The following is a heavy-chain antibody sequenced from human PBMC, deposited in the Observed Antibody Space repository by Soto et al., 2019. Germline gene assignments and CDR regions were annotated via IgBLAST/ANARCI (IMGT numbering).Heavy chain of an antibody. CDR1: GYSCTSYG. Sequence: QVQLVQSGADVNKPGSSGKVSCKASGYSCTSYGISWLRQAPGQGIGWMGWISAYNGNTNYAQNIQGRVTMTTDTSTITAYMELRSLRSDDTAVSYCARRFTPNSGSYLGWFDPWGQGTLVTVYS. CDR2: ISAYNGNT. J-gene: IGHJ5*02. CDR3: ARRFTPNSGSYLGWFDP. D-gene: IGHD1-26*01. V-gene: IGHV1-18*04.